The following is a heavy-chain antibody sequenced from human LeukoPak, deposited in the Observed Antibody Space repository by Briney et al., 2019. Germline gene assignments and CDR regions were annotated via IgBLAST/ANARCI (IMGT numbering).Heavy chain of an antibody. D-gene: IGHD1-1*01. CDR2: INPNSGGT. V-gene: IGHV1-2*02. CDR1: GYTFTGYY. Sequence: ASVKVSCKASGYTFTGYYMHWARQAPGQGLEWMGWINPNSGGTNYAQKFQGRVTMTRDTSISTAYMELSRLRSDDTAVYYCARYPGTTSYPFDYWGQGTLVTVSS. CDR3: ARYPGTTSYPFDY. J-gene: IGHJ4*02.